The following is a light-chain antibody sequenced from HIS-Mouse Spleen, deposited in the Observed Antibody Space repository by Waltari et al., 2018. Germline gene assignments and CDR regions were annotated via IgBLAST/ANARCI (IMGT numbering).Light chain of an antibody. CDR2: DVS. CDR3: CSYAGSYRV. J-gene: IGLJ1*01. V-gene: IGLV2-11*01. Sequence: QSALTQPRSVSGSPGQSVTISCTGTSSDVGGYNYVSWYQQHPGKAPILMIYDVSKRPSGVPDRFSGSKSGNTASLTISGLQAEDEADYYCCSYAGSYRVFGTGTKVTVL. CDR1: SSDVGGYNY.